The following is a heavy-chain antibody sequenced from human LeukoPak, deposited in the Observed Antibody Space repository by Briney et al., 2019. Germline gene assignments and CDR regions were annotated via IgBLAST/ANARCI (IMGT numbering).Heavy chain of an antibody. CDR3: AKRSGSSWYGDFDY. CDR2: ISNSGGST. V-gene: IGHV3-23*01. J-gene: IGHJ4*02. Sequence: GGSLRLPCAASGFTFSSYAMSWVRQAPGKGLEWVSAISNSGGSTYYADSVKGRFTISRDNSKNALYLQMNSLRAEDTAVYYCAKRSGSSWYGDFDYWGPGTLVTVSS. CDR1: GFTFSSYA. D-gene: IGHD6-13*01.